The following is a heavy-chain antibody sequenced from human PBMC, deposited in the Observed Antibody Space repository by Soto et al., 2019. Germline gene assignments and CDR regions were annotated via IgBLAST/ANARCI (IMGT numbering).Heavy chain of an antibody. CDR3: ARDHSISGVVIGHLDY. V-gene: IGHV3-30*03. CDR2: ISSDGTNT. D-gene: IGHD3-3*01. J-gene: IGHJ4*01. CDR1: GFPLSGDG. Sequence: GGSRRLCCVASGFPLSGDGMHWVRQAPGKGLEWVAVISSDGTNTYYPDSVKGRWTVSRDGSKSTLSPHIDSLIGDDTAIYYCARDHSISGVVIGHLDYWGHAILDPLSS.